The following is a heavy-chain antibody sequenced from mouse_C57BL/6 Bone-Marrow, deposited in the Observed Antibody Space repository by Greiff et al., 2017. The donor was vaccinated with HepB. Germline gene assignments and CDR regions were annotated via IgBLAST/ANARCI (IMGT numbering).Heavy chain of an antibody. CDR3: ARSYYGSIYVCWDVGDAMDY. J-gene: IGHJ4*01. CDR2: IYPGNGDT. CDR1: GYTFTSYN. Sequence: QVQLKESGAELVRPGASVKMSCKASGYTFTSYNMHWVKQTPRQGLEWIGAIYPGNGDTSYNQKFKGKATLTVDKSSSTAYMQLSSLTSEDSAVYFCARSYYGSIYVCWDVGDAMDYWGQGTSVTVSS. D-gene: IGHD1-1*01. V-gene: IGHV1-12*01.